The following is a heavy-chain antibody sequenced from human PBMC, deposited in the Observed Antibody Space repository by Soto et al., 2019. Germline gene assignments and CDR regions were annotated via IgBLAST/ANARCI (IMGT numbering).Heavy chain of an antibody. CDR2: ISYDGSNK. CDR3: ARGTTTSAFSAMDV. D-gene: IGHD1-1*01. CDR1: GFTFSNNA. V-gene: IGHV3-30-3*01. J-gene: IGHJ6*02. Sequence: QVQLVESGGGVVQPGRSLRLSCAASGFTFSNNAMDWVRQAPGKGLEWGAVISYDGSNKYIAESVKGRFTISRDNSKNTLFLQMNSLRAEDTAVYYGARGTTTSAFSAMDVWGQGTTVTVSS.